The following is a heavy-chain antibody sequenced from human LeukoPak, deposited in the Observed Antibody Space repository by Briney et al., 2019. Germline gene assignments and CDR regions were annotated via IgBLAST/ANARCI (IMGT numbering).Heavy chain of an antibody. CDR3: AKVHGSGSYRFDF. V-gene: IGHV3-23*01. CDR1: GFTFDGYA. J-gene: IGHJ4*02. D-gene: IGHD3-10*01. CDR2: VTGTGGNT. Sequence: GGSLRLSCEGSGFTFDGYAMSWVRQSPGKGLEWVSAVTGTGGNTYHADSVKDRFTISRDNSKNTVYLQMNSLRAEDTAIYYCAKVHGSGSYRFDFWGQGTLVTVSS.